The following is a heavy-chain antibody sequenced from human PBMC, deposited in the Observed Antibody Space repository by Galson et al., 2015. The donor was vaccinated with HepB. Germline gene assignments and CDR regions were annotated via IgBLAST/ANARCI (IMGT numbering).Heavy chain of an antibody. CDR3: AHRRDPYCATTGCWGGDGNFDL. D-gene: IGHD2-2*01. CDR1: GLSLTTSGVT. Sequence: PALVKPTQTLTLTCSFSGLSLTTSGVTVAWIRQPPGKALEWLAHIYWDDSKRYSPSLENRLTITKDTSKNQVVFTMTNMAPVDTATYYCAHRRDPYCATTGCWGGDGNFDLWGQGTLVTVSS. J-gene: IGHJ5*02. CDR2: IYWDDSK. V-gene: IGHV2-5*02.